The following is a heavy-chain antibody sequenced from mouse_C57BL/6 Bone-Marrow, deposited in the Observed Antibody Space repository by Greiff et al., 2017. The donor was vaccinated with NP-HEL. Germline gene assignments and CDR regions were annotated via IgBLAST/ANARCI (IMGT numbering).Heavy chain of an antibody. V-gene: IGHV1-42*01. CDR3: AREEDGSSPWFAY. D-gene: IGHD1-1*01. CDR2: INPSTGGT. J-gene: IGHJ3*01. CDR1: GYSFTGYY. Sequence: EVQLQQSGPELVKPGASVKISCKASGYSFTGYYMNWVKQSPEKSLEWIGEINPSTGGTTYNQKFKAKATLTVDKSSSTAYMQLKSLTSEDSAVYYCAREEDGSSPWFAYWGQGTLVTVSA.